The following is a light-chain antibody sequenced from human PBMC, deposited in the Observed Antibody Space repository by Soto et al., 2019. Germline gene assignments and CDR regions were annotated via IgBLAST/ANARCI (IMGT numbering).Light chain of an antibody. V-gene: IGKV3-20*01. J-gene: IGKJ1*01. CDR2: GAS. CDR3: QQYDTFPRT. CDR1: PSLSSNY. Sequence: EIVLTQSPGTLSLSPGDRATVSCRASPSLSSNYLAWYQQKPGQAPKLLIYGASRRATDITDRFSGSGSGTDFALTITRLEPADFAVYFCQQYDTFPRTCGQGTKVEIQ.